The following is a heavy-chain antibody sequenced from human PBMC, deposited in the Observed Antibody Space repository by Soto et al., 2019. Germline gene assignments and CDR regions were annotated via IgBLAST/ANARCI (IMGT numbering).Heavy chain of an antibody. J-gene: IGHJ6*02. CDR2: INPKSGGT. Sequence: ASVKVSCKASGYSFTDYHIHWVRQAPGKGPEWLGRINPKSGGTSTAQKFQGWVTMTTDTSISTASMELTRLTSDATALYYCARGDSTDCSNGVCSFFYNHDMDVWGQ. CDR1: GYSFTDYH. D-gene: IGHD2-8*01. CDR3: ARGDSTDCSNGVCSFFYNHDMDV. V-gene: IGHV1-2*04.